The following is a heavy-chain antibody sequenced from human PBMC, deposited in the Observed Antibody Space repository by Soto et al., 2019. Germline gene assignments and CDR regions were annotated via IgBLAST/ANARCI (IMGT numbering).Heavy chain of an antibody. CDR1: GFTFSDYY. D-gene: IGHD2-2*01. V-gene: IGHV3-11*01. CDR3: ARDPVPAAAYYYYYRMDV. J-gene: IGHJ6*02. Sequence: GGSLRLSCAASGFTFSDYYMSWIRQAPGKXLEWVSYISSSGSTIYYADSVEGRFTISRDNAKNSLYLQMNSLRAEDTAVYYCARDPVPAAAYYYYYRMDVWGQGTTVTVSS. CDR2: ISSSGSTI.